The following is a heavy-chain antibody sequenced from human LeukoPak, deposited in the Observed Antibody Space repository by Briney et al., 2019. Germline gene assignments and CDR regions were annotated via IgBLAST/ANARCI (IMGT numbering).Heavy chain of an antibody. CDR1: GYTFTGYY. D-gene: IGHD2-15*01. J-gene: IGHJ5*02. V-gene: IGHV1-2*02. CDR3: ARGGDIVVVVAARPGWFDP. CDR2: INPNSGGT. Sequence: GASVKVSCKASGYTFTGYYMHWVRQAPGQGLEWMGWINPNSGGTNYAQRFQGRVTMTRDTSISTDYMELSRLRSDDTAVYYCARGGDIVVVVAARPGWFDPWGQGTLVTVSS.